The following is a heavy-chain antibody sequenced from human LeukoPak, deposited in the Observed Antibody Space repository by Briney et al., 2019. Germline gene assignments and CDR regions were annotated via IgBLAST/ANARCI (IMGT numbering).Heavy chain of an antibody. Sequence: GGSLRLSCAASGFTFSNAWMSWVRQAPGKGLEWVGRIKSKTDGGTTDYAAPVKGRFTISRDDSKNTLCLQMNSLKTEDTAVYYCTTLVIVARDRFDPWGQGTLVTVSS. V-gene: IGHV3-15*01. CDR3: TTLVIVARDRFDP. CDR1: GFTFSNAW. D-gene: IGHD3-22*01. J-gene: IGHJ5*02. CDR2: IKSKTDGGTT.